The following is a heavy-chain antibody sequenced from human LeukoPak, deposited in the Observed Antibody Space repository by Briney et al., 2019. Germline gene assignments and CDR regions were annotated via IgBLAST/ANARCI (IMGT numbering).Heavy chain of an antibody. D-gene: IGHD3-10*01. V-gene: IGHV3-30-3*01. J-gene: IGHJ3*02. CDR2: IASDGSQT. CDR1: GFTFRNYF. CDR3: VRARQDTIVHSGAFDS. Sequence: GGSLRLSCAASGFTFRNYFMHWVRQAPGEGLEWVAVIASDGSQTFYVESVEGRFTISRDNSNKTPYLQMNSLRAEDTAVYFCVRARQDTIVHSGAFDSWGQGTTVTVSA.